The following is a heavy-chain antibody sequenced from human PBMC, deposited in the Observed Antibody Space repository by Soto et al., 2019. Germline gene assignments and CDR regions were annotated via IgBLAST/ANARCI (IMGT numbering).Heavy chain of an antibody. Sequence: SVKVSWKASGGPFSRYAISLVRQAPGQGLEWMGGIIPIFGTANYAQKFQGRVTITADKSTSTAYMELSSLRSEDTAVYYCARVQQWLAYYYYYGMDVWGQGTTVTVSS. J-gene: IGHJ6*02. V-gene: IGHV1-69*06. CDR2: IIPIFGTA. D-gene: IGHD6-19*01. CDR3: ARVQQWLAYYYYYGMDV. CDR1: GGPFSRYA.